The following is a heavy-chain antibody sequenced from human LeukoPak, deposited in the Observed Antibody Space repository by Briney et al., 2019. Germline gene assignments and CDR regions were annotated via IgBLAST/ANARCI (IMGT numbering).Heavy chain of an antibody. D-gene: IGHD3-22*01. V-gene: IGHV3-53*01. J-gene: IGHJ3*01. CDR3: ARGLYDDNGGF. CDR2: IYRGGTI. CDR1: GFTVSNNY. Sequence: GGSLRLSCAASGFTVSNNYMSWVRQAPGRGLEWVSVIYRGGTIYYADFVKGRFNISRDNSKNTLLLQMNSLRGEDTAMYYCARGLYDDNGGFWGQGTMVTVSS.